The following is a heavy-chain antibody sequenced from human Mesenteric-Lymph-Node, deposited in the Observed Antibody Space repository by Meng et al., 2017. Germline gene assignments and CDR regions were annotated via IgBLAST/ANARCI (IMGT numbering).Heavy chain of an antibody. CDR2: IYNSGST. J-gene: IGHJ4*02. V-gene: IGHV4-30-4*08. D-gene: IGHD2-21*01. CDR3: AREGRSHQVGVSVY. Sequence: QVQLEESGLGLVKPSQTLSLTCTVSGGSISSGGYYWSWIRQHPGKGLEWIGYIYNSGSTYYNPSLKSRVTISVDTSKNQFSLKLRFVTAADTAVYYCAREGRSHQVGVSVYWGQGNLVTVSS. CDR1: GGSISSGGYY.